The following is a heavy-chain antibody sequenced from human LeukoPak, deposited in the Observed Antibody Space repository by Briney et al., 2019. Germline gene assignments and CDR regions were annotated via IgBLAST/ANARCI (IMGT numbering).Heavy chain of an antibody. J-gene: IGHJ4*02. Sequence: PGGSLRLSCAASGFTVSSTYMSWVRQAPGKGLEWVSIIYGGGSTYYADSVKGRFTISRDNSKNTLYLQMNSLRAEDTAVYYCAKDRGIAAAGTDYWGQGTLVTASS. D-gene: IGHD6-13*01. V-gene: IGHV3-53*01. CDR3: AKDRGIAAAGTDY. CDR1: GFTVSSTY. CDR2: IYGGGST.